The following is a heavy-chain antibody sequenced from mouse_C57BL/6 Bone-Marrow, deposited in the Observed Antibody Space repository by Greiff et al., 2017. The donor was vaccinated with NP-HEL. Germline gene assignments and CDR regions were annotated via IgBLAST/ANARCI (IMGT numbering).Heavy chain of an antibody. Sequence: QVQLQQSGAELARPGASVKLSCKASGYTFTSYGISWVKQRTGQGLEWIGEIYPRSGNTYYNEKFKGKATLTADKSSSTAYMELRSLTSEDSAVYFGARGLYYGNYERAMDYWGQGTSVTVSS. CDR2: IYPRSGNT. J-gene: IGHJ4*01. V-gene: IGHV1-81*01. D-gene: IGHD2-1*01. CDR1: GYTFTSYG. CDR3: ARGLYYGNYERAMDY.